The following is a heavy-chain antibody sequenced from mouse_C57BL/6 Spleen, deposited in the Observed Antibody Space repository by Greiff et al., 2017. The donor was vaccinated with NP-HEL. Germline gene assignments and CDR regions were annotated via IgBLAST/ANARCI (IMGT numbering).Heavy chain of an antibody. J-gene: IGHJ1*03. Sequence: EVQLQQSGPELVKPGASVKISCKASGYTFTDYYMNWVKQSHGKSLEWIGDINPNNGGTSYNQKFKGKATLTVDKSSSTAYMELRSLTSEDSAVYYCARDDYGYWYFDVWGTGTTVTVSS. D-gene: IGHD2-4*01. CDR3: ARDDYGYWYFDV. CDR2: INPNNGGT. CDR1: GYTFTDYY. V-gene: IGHV1-26*01.